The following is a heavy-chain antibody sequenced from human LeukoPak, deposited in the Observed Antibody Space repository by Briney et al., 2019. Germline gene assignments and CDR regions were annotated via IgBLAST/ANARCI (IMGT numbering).Heavy chain of an antibody. J-gene: IGHJ6*03. V-gene: IGHV3-7*01. CDR1: GVSISSTNW. CDR3: ARVGDADHYYYYMDV. D-gene: IGHD3-16*01. Sequence: PSETLSLTCAVSGVSISSTNWWYWVRQTPEKGLEWVGNIKKDGSDKYYMDSVKGRFTISRDNAKNSLYLQMNSLTAEDTAVYYCARVGDADHYYYYMDVWGKGTTVTVSS. CDR2: IKKDGSDK.